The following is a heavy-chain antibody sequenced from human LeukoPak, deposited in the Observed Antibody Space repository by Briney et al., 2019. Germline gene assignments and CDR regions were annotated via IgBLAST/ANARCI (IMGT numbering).Heavy chain of an antibody. Sequence: TGGSLRLSCATSGFTFSSYAMSWVRQAPGKGLEWVSAISGSGGSTYYADSVKGRFTISRDNSKNTLYLQMNSLRAEDTAVYYCAKARNDYGDYSRTDYWGQGTLVTVSS. CDR1: GFTFSSYA. CDR2: ISGSGGST. J-gene: IGHJ4*02. D-gene: IGHD4-17*01. CDR3: AKARNDYGDYSRTDY. V-gene: IGHV3-23*01.